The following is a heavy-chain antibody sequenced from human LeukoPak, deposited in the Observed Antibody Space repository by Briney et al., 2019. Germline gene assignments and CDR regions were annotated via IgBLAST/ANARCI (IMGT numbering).Heavy chain of an antibody. V-gene: IGHV3-30*02. J-gene: IGHJ4*02. Sequence: GGSLRLSCAASGFSFNQYGMHWVRRAPGKGLEWVAFIRYDGNDKHYADSVKGRFTVSRDNSKNTLYLQMSSVRAEDTAVYYCARPFPYSGSFFVDYWGRGTLVTVSS. CDR2: IRYDGNDK. D-gene: IGHD1-26*01. CDR3: ARPFPYSGSFFVDY. CDR1: GFSFNQYG.